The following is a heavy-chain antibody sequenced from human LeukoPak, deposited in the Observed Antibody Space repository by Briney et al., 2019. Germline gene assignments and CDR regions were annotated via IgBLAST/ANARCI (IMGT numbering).Heavy chain of an antibody. CDR2: ITPIFGEA. J-gene: IGHJ4*02. Sequence: ASVKVSCKVCGGTFSSYPISWVRQAPGQRLEWMGEITPIFGEAQNAEKFQGRVTITADEPTSTVYMELTSLRLDDTAMYYCARNSRVASTSGLNYWGQGTLVTVSS. D-gene: IGHD5-12*01. V-gene: IGHV1-69*13. CDR3: ARNSRVASTSGLNY. CDR1: GGTFSSYP.